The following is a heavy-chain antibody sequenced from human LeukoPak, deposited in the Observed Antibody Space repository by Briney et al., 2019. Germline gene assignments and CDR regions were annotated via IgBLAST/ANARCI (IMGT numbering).Heavy chain of an antibody. CDR1: GFTFSSYA. D-gene: IGHD1-26*01. Sequence: GGSLRLSCAASGFTFSSYAMSWVRQAPGKGLEWVSAISGSGGSTYYADSVKGRFTISRDTSKNTLDLQVDSLRAEDTAVYYCAKSRIYSGSCYGVFDCWGQGTLVTVSS. J-gene: IGHJ4*02. CDR3: AKSRIYSGSCYGVFDC. CDR2: ISGSGGST. V-gene: IGHV3-23*01.